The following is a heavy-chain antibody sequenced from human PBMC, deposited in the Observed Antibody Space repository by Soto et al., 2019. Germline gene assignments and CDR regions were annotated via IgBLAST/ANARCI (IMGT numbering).Heavy chain of an antibody. CDR1: GGSISSGGYD. V-gene: IGHV4-31*03. J-gene: IGHJ6*02. CDR2: IYYSGST. Sequence: PSETLSLTGTVSGGSISSGGYDWSWIRQHPGKGLEWIGYIYYSGSTYYNPSLKSRVTISVDTSENQFSLKLSSVTAADTAVYCCARDTHDPYGMDVWGQGTTVTVSS. CDR3: ARDTHDPYGMDV.